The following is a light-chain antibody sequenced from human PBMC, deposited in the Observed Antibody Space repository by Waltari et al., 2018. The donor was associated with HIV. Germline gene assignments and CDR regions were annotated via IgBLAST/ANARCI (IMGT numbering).Light chain of an antibody. CDR2: KDT. CDR3: QSADGGGAIWV. J-gene: IGLJ3*02. Sequence: SYELTQPPSLSVSPGQTARITCSGDALPTKYAYWYQHKPGQAPLLFIYKDTERHSGSPDRVAGSTSGTTVTLIISGVQAEDEADYDCQSADGGGAIWVFGGGTRLTV. CDR1: ALPTKY. V-gene: IGLV3-25*03.